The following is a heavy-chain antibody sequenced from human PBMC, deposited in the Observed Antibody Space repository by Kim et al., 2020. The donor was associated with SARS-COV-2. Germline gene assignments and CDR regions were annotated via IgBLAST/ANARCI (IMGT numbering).Heavy chain of an antibody. CDR2: ISYDGSNK. J-gene: IGHJ6*02. D-gene: IGHD6-13*01. V-gene: IGHV3-30-3*01. CDR3: ARVAAARHFYYYGMDV. Sequence: GGSLRLSCAASGFTFSSYAMHWVRQAPGKGLEWVAVISYDGSNKYYADSVKGRFTISRDNSKNTLYLQMNSLRAEDTAVYYCARVAAARHFYYYGMDVWGQGTTVTVSS. CDR1: GFTFSSYA.